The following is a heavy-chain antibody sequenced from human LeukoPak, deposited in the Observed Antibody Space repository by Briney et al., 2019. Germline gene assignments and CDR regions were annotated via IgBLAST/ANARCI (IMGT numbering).Heavy chain of an antibody. CDR2: ISSRSSYI. V-gene: IGHV3-21*01. Sequence: GGSLRLSCAASGFTFSTYTMNWVRQAPGKGLEWVSSISSRSSYIYYADSVKGRFTVSRDNAKNSLYLQMNSLRAEDTAVYYCAELGITMIGGVWGKGTTVTISS. CDR3: AELGITMIGGV. D-gene: IGHD3-10*02. CDR1: GFTFSTYT. J-gene: IGHJ6*04.